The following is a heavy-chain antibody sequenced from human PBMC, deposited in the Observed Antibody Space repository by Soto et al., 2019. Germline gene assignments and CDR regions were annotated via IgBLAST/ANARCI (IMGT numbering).Heavy chain of an antibody. CDR1: IFTFDKAW. V-gene: IGHV3-15*07. CDR3: VTSRGGSGWHFYYYGMDV. J-gene: IGHJ6*02. CDR2: IKSKSEGWTA. D-gene: IGHD6-19*01. Sequence: GGSLRLSCAASIFTFDKAWMNWVRQAPGKGLEWVGRIKSKSEGWTADYAAPVKGRFTISRDDSKNALYLQMNSLNTEDTAVYYCVTSRGGSGWHFYYYGMDVWGQGTTVTVSS.